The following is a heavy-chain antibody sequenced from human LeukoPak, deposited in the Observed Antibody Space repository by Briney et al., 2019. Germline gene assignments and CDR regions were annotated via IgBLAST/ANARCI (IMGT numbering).Heavy chain of an antibody. Sequence: SETLSLTCTVSGGSISSGGYYWSWIRQHPGKGLEWIGYIYYSGSTYYNPSLKSRVTISVDTSKNQFSLKLSSVTAADTAVYYCARDGGRYFDYWGQGTLVTVSS. D-gene: IGHD3-16*01. V-gene: IGHV4-31*03. J-gene: IGHJ4*02. CDR1: GGSISSGGYY. CDR3: ARDGGRYFDY. CDR2: IYYSGST.